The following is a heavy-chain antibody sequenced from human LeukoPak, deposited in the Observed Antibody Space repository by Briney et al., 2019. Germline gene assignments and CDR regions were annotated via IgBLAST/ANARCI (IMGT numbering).Heavy chain of an antibody. CDR2: INPNSGGT. CDR3: ARAGGPITMVRGVIKNDY. Sequence: GASVKVSCKASGYTFTGYYMHWVRQAPGQGLEWMGRINPNSGGTNYAQKFQGRVTMTRDTSISTAYMELSRLSSDDTAVYYCARAGGPITMVRGVIKNDYWGQGTLVTVSS. D-gene: IGHD3-10*01. V-gene: IGHV1-2*06. CDR1: GYTFTGYY. J-gene: IGHJ4*02.